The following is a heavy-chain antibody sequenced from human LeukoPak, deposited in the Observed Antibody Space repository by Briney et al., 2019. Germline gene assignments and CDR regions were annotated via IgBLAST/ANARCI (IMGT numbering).Heavy chain of an antibody. CDR2: ISSSSYI. CDR3: ARDRGGIFGVVMYAFDI. J-gene: IGHJ3*02. Sequence: GGSLRLSCAASGFTFSSYSMNWVRQAPGKGLEWVSSISSSSYIYYADSVKGRFTISRDNAKNSLYLQMNSLRAEDTAVYYCARDRGGIFGVVMYAFDIWGQGTMVTVSS. V-gene: IGHV3-21*01. CDR1: GFTFSSYS. D-gene: IGHD3-3*01.